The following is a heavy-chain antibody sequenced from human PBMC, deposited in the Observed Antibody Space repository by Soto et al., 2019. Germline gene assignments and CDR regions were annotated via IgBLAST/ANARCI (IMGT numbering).Heavy chain of an antibody. V-gene: IGHV1-69*01. D-gene: IGHD1-26*01. Sequence: QVQLVQSGAEVKKPGSSVKVSCKASGGTFSSYSITWVRQAPGQGLEWMGGFVPLVVTANYAQKFQGRLTITAGESASTAYMDLSSLRSDDTAIYYCAIGSTYSGEFEFWGQGSLVTVSS. CDR1: GGTFSSYS. CDR2: FVPLVVTA. J-gene: IGHJ4*02. CDR3: AIGSTYSGEFEF.